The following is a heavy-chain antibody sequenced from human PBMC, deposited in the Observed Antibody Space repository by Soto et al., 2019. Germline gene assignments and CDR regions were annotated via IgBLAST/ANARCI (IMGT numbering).Heavy chain of an antibody. CDR1: GYTFVTYG. CDR2: ITPSNGDT. J-gene: IGHJ4*02. Sequence: QVQLLQSGAEVKKPGASVKVSCQASGYTFVTYGISWVRQAPGTGLEWMGWITPSNGDTNYEQKLQGRVTMTTDTSARTAYMEVRSLRSDDTAVYHCARMAPCKSANCCYSRPLDFGGQGTLVTVSS. CDR3: ARMAPCKSANCCYSRPLDF. D-gene: IGHD2-15*01. V-gene: IGHV1-18*01.